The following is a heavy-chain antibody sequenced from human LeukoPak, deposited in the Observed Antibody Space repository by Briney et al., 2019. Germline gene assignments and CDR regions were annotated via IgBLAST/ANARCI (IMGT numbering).Heavy chain of an antibody. Sequence: PSETLSLTCTVSGGSISSGGYYWSWIRQPPGKGLEWIGYIYHSGSTYYNPSLKSRVTISVDRSKNQFSLKLSSVTVADTAVYYCARGGYSSSWYSVTDRFDPWGQGTLVTVSS. D-gene: IGHD6-13*01. CDR1: GGSISSGGYY. J-gene: IGHJ5*02. V-gene: IGHV4-30-2*01. CDR3: ARGGYSSSWYSVTDRFDP. CDR2: IYHSGST.